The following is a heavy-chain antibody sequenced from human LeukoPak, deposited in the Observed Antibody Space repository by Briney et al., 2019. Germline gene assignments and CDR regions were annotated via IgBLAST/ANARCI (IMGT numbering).Heavy chain of an antibody. CDR2: MNPNSGNT. Sequence: ASMKVSCKVSGYSLKTLSMHWVRQATGQGLEWMGWMNPNSGNTGYAQKFQGRVTMTRNTSISTAYMELSSLRSEDTAVYYCASDVQWELLGYWGQGTLVTVSS. D-gene: IGHD1-26*01. J-gene: IGHJ4*02. CDR3: ASDVQWELLGY. V-gene: IGHV1-8*01. CDR1: GYSLKTLS.